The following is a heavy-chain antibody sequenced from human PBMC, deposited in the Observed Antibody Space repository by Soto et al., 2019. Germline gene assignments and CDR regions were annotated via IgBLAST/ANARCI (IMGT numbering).Heavy chain of an antibody. CDR2: IYYSGST. J-gene: IGHJ6*02. CDR3: ARVQLWASYYYGMDV. Sequence: SETLSLTCTVSGGSISSYYWSWIRQPPGKGLERIGYIYYSGSTNYNPSLKSRVTISVDTSKNQFSLKLSSVTAADAAVYYCARVQLWASYYYGMDVWGQGTTVTVSS. V-gene: IGHV4-59*01. D-gene: IGHD5-18*01. CDR1: GGSISSYY.